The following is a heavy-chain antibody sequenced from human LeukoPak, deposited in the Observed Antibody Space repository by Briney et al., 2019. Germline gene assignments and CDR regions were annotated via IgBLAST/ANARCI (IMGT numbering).Heavy chain of an antibody. CDR2: INLSGGST. D-gene: IGHD6-19*01. Sequence: ASVKVSCKASGYTFTSYGISWVRQAPGQGLEWMGIINLSGGSTRYAQKFQGRVTMTRDTSTSTVYMELSSLRSEDTAVYYCARGQAVAGTSPNAFDIWGQGTMVTVSS. CDR1: GYTFTSYG. CDR3: ARGQAVAGTSPNAFDI. V-gene: IGHV1-46*01. J-gene: IGHJ3*02.